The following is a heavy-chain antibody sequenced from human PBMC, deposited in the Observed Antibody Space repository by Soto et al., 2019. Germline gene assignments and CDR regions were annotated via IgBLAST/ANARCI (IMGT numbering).Heavy chain of an antibody. Sequence: GGLRLSSASSGFTFSAYTIYWVRQAPGKGLEWVSFISSTGTYLNYAASLKGRFTISRDNANSSVFLQMDNLSAEDTAVYYCARQIHLGELSLGFWGQGTLVTVSS. J-gene: IGHJ4*02. V-gene: IGHV3-21*01. D-gene: IGHD3-10*01. CDR2: ISSTGTYL. CDR1: GFTFSAYT. CDR3: ARQIHLGELSLGF.